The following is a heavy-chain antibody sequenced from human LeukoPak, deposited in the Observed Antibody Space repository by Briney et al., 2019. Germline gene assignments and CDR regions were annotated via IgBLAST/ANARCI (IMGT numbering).Heavy chain of an antibody. CDR3: ARDGYDILTGYPITTDY. Sequence: GGSLRLSCAASGFTFSSYEMNWVRQAPGKGLEWVSYISSSGSTIYYADSVKGRFTISRDNAKNSLYLQMYSLRAEDTAVYYCARDGYDILTGYPITTDYWGQGTLVTVSS. CDR1: GFTFSSYE. V-gene: IGHV3-48*03. D-gene: IGHD3-9*01. CDR2: ISSSGSTI. J-gene: IGHJ4*02.